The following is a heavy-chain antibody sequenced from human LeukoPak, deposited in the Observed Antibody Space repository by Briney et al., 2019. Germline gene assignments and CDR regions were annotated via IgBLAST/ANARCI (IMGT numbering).Heavy chain of an antibody. CDR1: GGSISSGGYY. Sequence: SETLSLTCTVSGGSISSGGYYWSWIRQHPGKGLEWIGYIYYSGSTYYNPSLKSRVTISVDTSKNQFSLKLSSVTAADTAVYHCARDIGSSSTLDYWGQGTLVTVSS. V-gene: IGHV4-31*03. D-gene: IGHD6-13*01. CDR3: ARDIGSSSTLDY. CDR2: IYYSGST. J-gene: IGHJ4*02.